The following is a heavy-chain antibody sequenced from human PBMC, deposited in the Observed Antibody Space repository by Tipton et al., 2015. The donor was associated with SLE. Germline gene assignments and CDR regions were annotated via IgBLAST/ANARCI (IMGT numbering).Heavy chain of an antibody. D-gene: IGHD2-8*01. CDR3: AIAREWYYFDY. J-gene: IGHJ4*02. CDR1: GFTFSSYW. CDR2: ISSSSSYI. Sequence: SLRLSCAASGFTFSSYWMHWVRQAPGKGLEWVSSISSSSSYIYYADSVKGRFTISRDNAKNSLYLQMNSLRAEDTAVYYCAIAREWYYFDYWGQGTLVTVSS. V-gene: IGHV3-21*01.